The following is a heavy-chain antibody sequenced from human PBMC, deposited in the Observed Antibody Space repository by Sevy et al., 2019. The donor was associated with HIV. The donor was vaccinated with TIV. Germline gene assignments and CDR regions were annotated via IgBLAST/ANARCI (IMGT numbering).Heavy chain of an antibody. CDR2: ISAYNGNT. CDR1: GYTFTNYG. CDR3: AKDRGYCSVGNCYSDA. Sequence: ASVKVSCKASGYTFTNYGISWVRQAPGQGLEWMGWISAYNGNTNYAQSLQGRVTMTTDTSTNTAYMELRSLRSDDTAVYFCAKDRGYCSVGNCYSDAWGQGPLVTVSS. V-gene: IGHV1-18*04. J-gene: IGHJ4*02. D-gene: IGHD2-15*01.